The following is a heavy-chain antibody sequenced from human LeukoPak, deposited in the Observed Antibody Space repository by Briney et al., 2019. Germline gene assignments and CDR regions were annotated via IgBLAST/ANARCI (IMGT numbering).Heavy chain of an antibody. V-gene: IGHV4-59*01. CDR3: ARGRGYSHGQPLDY. CDR2: IYYSGST. J-gene: IGHJ4*02. Sequence: KPLETLSLTCTVSGGSISSFYWSWIRQPPGKALEWIGYIYYSGSTNYNPSLKSRVTISVDTSKNQFSLKLTSVIAADTAMYYCARGRGYSHGQPLDYWGQGTLVTVSS. CDR1: GGSISSFY. D-gene: IGHD5-18*01.